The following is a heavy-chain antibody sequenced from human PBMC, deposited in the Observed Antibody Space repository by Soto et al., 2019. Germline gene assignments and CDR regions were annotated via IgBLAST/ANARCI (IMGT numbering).Heavy chain of an antibody. CDR3: ARPIPRWSYHYGMDV. V-gene: IGHV3-30*03. CDR2: ISFDGRKE. J-gene: IGHJ6*02. CDR1: EFTFSSYA. D-gene: IGHD2-15*01. Sequence: QLVESGGRGVQPGRSLRLSCEASEFTFSSYAMHWVRQPPGRGLEWVALISFDGRKEYYADSVKGRFTVSRDNSRSMVYLQMDSLRPDDTAIYYCARPIPRWSYHYGMDVWGQGTTVTVSS.